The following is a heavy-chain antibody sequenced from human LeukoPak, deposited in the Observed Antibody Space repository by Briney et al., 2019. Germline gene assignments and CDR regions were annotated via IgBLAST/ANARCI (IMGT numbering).Heavy chain of an antibody. J-gene: IGHJ4*02. CDR1: GGSISSSSYY. CDR3: AKVGEPLYGDYLPAYFDY. D-gene: IGHD4-17*01. V-gene: IGHV4-39*07. CDR2: IYYSGST. Sequence: SETLSLTCTVSGGSISSSSYYWGWIRQPPGKGLEWIGSIYYSGSTYYNPSLKSRVTISVDTSKNQFSLKLSSVTAADTAVYYCAKVGEPLYGDYLPAYFDYWGQGTLVTVSS.